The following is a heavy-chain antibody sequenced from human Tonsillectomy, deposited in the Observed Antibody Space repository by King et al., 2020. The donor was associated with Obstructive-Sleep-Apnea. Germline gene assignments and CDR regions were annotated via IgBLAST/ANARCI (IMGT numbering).Heavy chain of an antibody. CDR1: GFTFSTYA. J-gene: IGHJ4*02. CDR3: AKDGYNWNVDY. CDR2: ISGSGGST. Sequence: VQLVESGGGLVQPGGSLRLSCAASGFTFSTYAMSWVRQAPGKGLEWVSAISGSGGSTYYADSVKGRFIISRDNSKNTLYVQMSSLRAEDTVVYYCAKDGYNWNVDYWGQGTLVTVSS. V-gene: IGHV3-23*04. D-gene: IGHD1-1*01.